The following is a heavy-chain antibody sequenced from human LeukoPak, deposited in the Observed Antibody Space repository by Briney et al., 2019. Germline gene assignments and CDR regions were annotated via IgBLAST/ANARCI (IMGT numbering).Heavy chain of an antibody. J-gene: IGHJ4*02. CDR2: IFYMGNT. Sequence: PSETLSLTCSVSGDSINNNNYYWGWIRQPPGKGLEWIASIFYMGNTNYNPSLKSRVTISVDTSKNQFSLQMNSVTAADTAVYYCAGWRGSASGSFSGPLDYWGQGALVTVSS. CDR1: GDSINNNNYY. CDR3: AGWRGSASGSFSGPLDY. D-gene: IGHD3-10*01. V-gene: IGHV4-39*01.